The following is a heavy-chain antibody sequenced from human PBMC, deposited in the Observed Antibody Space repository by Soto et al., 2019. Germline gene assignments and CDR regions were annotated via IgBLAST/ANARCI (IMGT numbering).Heavy chain of an antibody. CDR1: GFTFGTYT. J-gene: IGHJ4*02. Sequence: PGGSLRLSCSASGFTFGTYTIHWVRQAPGRGPECVSTISSHGVRTFYAEFVKGRFTMSSDNSKNTLYLQMSSLRLEDTAVYYCVKARATRPKSDFDYSRQRTLFTVSS. CDR3: VKARATRPKSDFDY. CDR2: ISSHGVRT. V-gene: IGHV3-64D*06.